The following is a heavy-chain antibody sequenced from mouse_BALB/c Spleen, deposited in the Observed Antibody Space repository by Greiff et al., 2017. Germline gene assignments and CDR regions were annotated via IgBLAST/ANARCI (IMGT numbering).Heavy chain of an antibody. D-gene: IGHD4-1*01. CDR1: GFTFTDYY. Sequence: EVKVVESGGGLVQPGGSLRLSCATSGFTFTDYYMSWVRQPPGKALEWLGFIRNKANGYTTEYSASVKGRFTISRDNSQSILYLQMNTLRAEDSATYYCARDPSGTYYAMDYWGQGTSVTVSS. J-gene: IGHJ4*01. CDR3: ARDPSGTYYAMDY. CDR2: IRNKANGYTT. V-gene: IGHV7-3*02.